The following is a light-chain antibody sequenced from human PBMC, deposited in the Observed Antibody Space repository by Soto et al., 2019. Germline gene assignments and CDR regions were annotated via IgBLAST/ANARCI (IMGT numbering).Light chain of an antibody. CDR3: QQYYSSPWT. CDR2: AAS. Sequence: AIRMTQSPSSLSASTGDRVTITCRASQGISSYLAWYQHEPGKAPKPLIYAASTLQSGVQSRFSGSGSGTDFTLTISCLQSEDFATYYCQQYYSSPWTFGQGTKVDIK. J-gene: IGKJ1*01. V-gene: IGKV1-8*01. CDR1: QGISSY.